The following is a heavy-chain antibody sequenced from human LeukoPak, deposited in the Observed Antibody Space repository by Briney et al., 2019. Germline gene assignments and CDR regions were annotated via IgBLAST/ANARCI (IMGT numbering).Heavy chain of an antibody. J-gene: IGHJ3*01. V-gene: IGHV4-4*07. CDR2: IYTSGST. Sequence: SETLSLTCTVSGYSISSGYYWSWIRQPAGKGLEWIGHIYTSGSTNYNPSLKSRLTMSVDTSKNQFSLKLNSVTAADTAVYYCAKDLRYSGSPRAFDFWGQGTMVTVSS. CDR3: AKDLRYSGSPRAFDF. CDR1: GYSISSGYY. D-gene: IGHD1-26*01.